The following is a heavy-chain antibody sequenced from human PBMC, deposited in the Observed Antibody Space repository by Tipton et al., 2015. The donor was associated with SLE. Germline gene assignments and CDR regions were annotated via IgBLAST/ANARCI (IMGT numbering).Heavy chain of an antibody. CDR1: GFTFSSYA. J-gene: IGHJ4*02. CDR3: ARAGNSGWFWG. Sequence: LRLSCAASGFTFSSYAMSWVRQAPGKGLEWIGYIYYSGSTNYNPSLKSRVTISVDTSKNQFSLKLSSVTAADTAVYYCARAGNSGWFWGWGQGTLVTVSS. V-gene: IGHV4-59*01. CDR2: IYYSGST. D-gene: IGHD6-19*01.